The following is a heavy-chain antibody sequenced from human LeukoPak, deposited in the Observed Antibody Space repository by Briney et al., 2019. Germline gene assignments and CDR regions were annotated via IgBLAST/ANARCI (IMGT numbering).Heavy chain of an antibody. J-gene: IGHJ3*02. V-gene: IGHV3-30-3*01. CDR3: ARPPFFSGYDSDAFDI. Sequence: GGSLRLSCAASGFTFSIYAIHWVRQAPGKGLEWVAVISSDGSNKYYADSVKGRFTISRDNSKNTPYLQMDSLRAEDTAVYYCARPPFFSGYDSDAFDIWGQGKMVTVSS. CDR1: GFTFSIYA. D-gene: IGHD5-12*01. CDR2: ISSDGSNK.